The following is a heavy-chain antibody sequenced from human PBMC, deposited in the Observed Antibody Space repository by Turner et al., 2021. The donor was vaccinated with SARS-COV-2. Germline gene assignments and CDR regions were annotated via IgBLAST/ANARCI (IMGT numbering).Heavy chain of an antibody. V-gene: IGHV3-21*01. D-gene: IGHD3-22*01. CDR1: GFTFSSYT. J-gene: IGHJ4*02. CDR2: ISSSSSYI. CDR3: ARDVREYYYDSSGFDY. Sequence: EVQLVESGGGLVKPGGSLRLSCAASGFTFSSYTMNWVRQAPGKWPEWVSSISSSSSYIYYADSVKCRFTKSRDNSKNSLYLQMNSLRAEDTAVYYCARDVREYYYDSSGFDYWGQRTLVTVSS.